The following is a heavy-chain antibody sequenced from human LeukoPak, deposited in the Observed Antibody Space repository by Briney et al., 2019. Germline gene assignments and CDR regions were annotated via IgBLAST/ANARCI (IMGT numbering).Heavy chain of an antibody. CDR2: IKQDGSTK. CDR1: GFMFNSYW. CDR3: ARNPVPNGLSCMDV. D-gene: IGHD2-8*01. Sequence: GGSLRLSCAASGFMFNSYWMMWVRQAPGKGLEWVANIKQDGSTKYYVGSVKGRFTISRDNTKNSLYLQMNSLRAEDAAVYYCARNPVPNGLSCMDVWGQGTTVTVSS. V-gene: IGHV3-7*01. J-gene: IGHJ6*02.